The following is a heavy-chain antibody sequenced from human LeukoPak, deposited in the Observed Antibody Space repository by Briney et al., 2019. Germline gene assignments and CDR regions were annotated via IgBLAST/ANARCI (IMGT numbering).Heavy chain of an antibody. CDR1: GFTFSSYA. D-gene: IGHD6-19*01. V-gene: IGHV3-23*01. CDR3: ACSGWDAFDI. J-gene: IGHJ3*02. Sequence: GGSLRLSSAASGFTFSSYAMSWVRQAPGKGLEWVSAISGSGGSTYYADSVKGRFTISRDNSKNTLYLQMNSPRAEDTAVYYCACSGWDAFDIWGQGTMVTVSS. CDR2: ISGSGGST.